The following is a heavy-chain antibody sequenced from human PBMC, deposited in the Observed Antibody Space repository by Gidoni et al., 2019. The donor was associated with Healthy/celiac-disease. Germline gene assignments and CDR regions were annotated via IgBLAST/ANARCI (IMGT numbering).Heavy chain of an antibody. CDR2: LYSGGST. CDR1: GFTVSSNY. Sequence: EVQLVETGGGLIQPGGSLRLSCAASGFTVSSNYMRWVRQDPGKGLEWVSVLYSGGSTYYADFVKGRFTISRDNSKNTLYLQMNSLRAEDTAVYYCARDRVVRGVAYGMDVWGQGTTVTVSS. J-gene: IGHJ6*02. CDR3: ARDRVVRGVAYGMDV. V-gene: IGHV3-53*02. D-gene: IGHD3-10*01.